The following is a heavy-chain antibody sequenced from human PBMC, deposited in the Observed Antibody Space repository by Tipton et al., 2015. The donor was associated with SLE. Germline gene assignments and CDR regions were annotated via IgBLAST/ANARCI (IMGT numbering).Heavy chain of an antibody. J-gene: IGHJ6*02. CDR3: ARGWSVAGYYGMDV. CDR1: GYSISSGYY. Sequence: TLSLTCTVSGYSISSGYYWSWIRQPPGKGLEWIGEINHSGSTNYNPSLKSRVTISVDTSKNQFSLKLSSVTAADTAVYYCARGWSVAGYYGMDVWGQGTTVTVSS. CDR2: INHSGST. D-gene: IGHD6-19*01. V-gene: IGHV4-38-2*02.